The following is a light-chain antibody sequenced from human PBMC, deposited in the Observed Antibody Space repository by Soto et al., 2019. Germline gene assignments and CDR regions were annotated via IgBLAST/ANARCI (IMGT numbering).Light chain of an antibody. CDR3: MQGLQTPYT. CDR1: QSLLHSDAYTY. CDR2: VGS. Sequence: EIVMPQSPLSLPVTPGEPASISCRSSQSLLHSDAYTYLDWYLQKPGQSPQLLIYVGSNRASGVPDRLSGSGSGRDFTLKISRVEAEDVGVYYCMQGLQTPYTFGQGTKLEIK. V-gene: IGKV2-28*01. J-gene: IGKJ2*01.